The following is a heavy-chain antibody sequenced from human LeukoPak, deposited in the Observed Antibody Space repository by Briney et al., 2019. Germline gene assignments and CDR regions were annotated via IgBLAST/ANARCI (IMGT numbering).Heavy chain of an antibody. J-gene: IGHJ4*02. V-gene: IGHV3-48*03. Sequence: GGSLRLSCAASGFTFSSYEMNWVRQAPGKGMKWVSYISSSGSTIYYADSVKGRFTISRDNAKNSLYLQMNSLRAEDTAVYYCASPPPSYSSGWYQRYWGQGTLVTVSS. CDR1: GFTFSSYE. CDR3: ASPPPSYSSGWYQRY. D-gene: IGHD6-19*01. CDR2: ISSSGSTI.